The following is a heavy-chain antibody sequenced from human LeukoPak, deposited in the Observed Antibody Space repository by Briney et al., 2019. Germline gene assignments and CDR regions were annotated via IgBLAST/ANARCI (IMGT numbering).Heavy chain of an antibody. V-gene: IGHV3-7*01. Sequence: PGGSLRLSCVASEFNFNIFWMGWVRQAPGKGLEWVTNIKEDGSEKFYVDSVRGRFAISRDNAQNSLYLQMNSLRADDTAVYYCARVEVGSYGKFDYWGQGTLVTVSS. CDR1: EFNFNIFW. CDR3: ARVEVGSYGKFDY. J-gene: IGHJ4*02. CDR2: IKEDGSEK. D-gene: IGHD1-26*01.